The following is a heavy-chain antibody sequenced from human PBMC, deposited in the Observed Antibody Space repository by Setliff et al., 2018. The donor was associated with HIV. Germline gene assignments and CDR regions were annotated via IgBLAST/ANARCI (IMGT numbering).Heavy chain of an antibody. CDR3: ARWGAGYYYYGMDV. CDR2: IYYSGST. D-gene: IGHD1-26*01. CDR1: GYSISSDYY. J-gene: IGHJ6*02. Sequence: SETLSLTCTVSGYSISSDYYWSWIRQPPGKGLEWIGYIYYSGSTNYNPSLKSRVTISVDTSKNQFSVKLNSVTAADTAVYFCARWGAGYYYYGMDVWGQGTTVTVSS. V-gene: IGHV4-61*01.